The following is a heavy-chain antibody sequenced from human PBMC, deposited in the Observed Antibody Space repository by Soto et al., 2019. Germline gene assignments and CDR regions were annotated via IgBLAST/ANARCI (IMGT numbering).Heavy chain of an antibody. J-gene: IGHJ6*04. CDR3: AHKGGRGAGMDV. Sequence: QITLKESGPTLVNPTQTITLTCIFSGFSLTTSEVGMAWIRQSPGKALEWLALMYWDGDKRYSPFLKSRLTITKDTSNNQVVLTMNNMDPVDTGTYYCAHKGGRGAGMDVWGIGTTVTVSS. V-gene: IGHV2-5*02. CDR2: MYWDGDK. CDR1: GFSLTTSEVG. D-gene: IGHD2-15*01.